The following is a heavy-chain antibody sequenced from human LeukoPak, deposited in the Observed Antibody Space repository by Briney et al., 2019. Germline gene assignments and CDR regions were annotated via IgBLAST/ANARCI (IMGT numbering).Heavy chain of an antibody. CDR2: IYYSGST. CDR1: GGSISSSSYY. J-gene: IGHJ5*02. Sequence: TSETLSLTCTVSGGSISSSSYYWGWIRQPPGKGLEWIGYIYYSGSTNYNPSLKSRVTISVDTSKNQFSLKLSSVTAADTAVYYCARLKHAEEVWFDPWGQGTLVTVSS. V-gene: IGHV4-61*05. CDR3: ARLKHAEEVWFDP.